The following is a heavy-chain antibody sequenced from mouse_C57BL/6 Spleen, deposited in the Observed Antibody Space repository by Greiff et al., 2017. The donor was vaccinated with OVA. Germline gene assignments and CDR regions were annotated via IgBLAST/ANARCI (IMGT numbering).Heavy chain of an antibody. D-gene: IGHD2-3*01. CDR2: SRNKANDYTT. CDR1: GFTFSDFY. CDR3: ARDLDGYYGAMDY. J-gene: IGHJ4*01. V-gene: IGHV7-1*01. Sequence: VKLVESGGGLVQSGRSLRLSCATSGFTFSDFYMEWVRQAPGKGLEWIAASRNKANDYTTEYSASVKGRFIVSRDTSQSILYLQMNALRAEDTAIYYCARDLDGYYGAMDYWGQGTSVTVSS.